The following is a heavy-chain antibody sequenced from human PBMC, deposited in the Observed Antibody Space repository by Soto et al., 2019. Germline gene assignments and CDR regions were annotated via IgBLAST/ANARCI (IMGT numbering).Heavy chain of an antibody. J-gene: IGHJ5*02. CDR3: AKSLLWFGELSS. Sequence: EVQLVESGGGLVQPGGSLRLSCAASGFTVSSKYMNWVRQAPGKGLEWVSLIYSGGSTYYADSVKGRFTISRDNSKNTLYLQLNSLRAEDTAVYYCAKSLLWFGELSSWGQGTPVTVSP. D-gene: IGHD3-10*01. CDR1: GFTVSSKY. CDR2: IYSGGST. V-gene: IGHV3-66*01.